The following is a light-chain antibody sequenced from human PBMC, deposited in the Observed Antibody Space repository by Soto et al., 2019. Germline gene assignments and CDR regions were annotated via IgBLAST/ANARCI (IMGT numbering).Light chain of an antibody. CDR2: GAS. CDR3: PQYGGSFSV. V-gene: IGKV3-20*01. J-gene: IGKJ3*01. CDR1: QSVISSY. Sequence: EIVLTQSPGTLSLSPGERATLSCRASQSVISSYLAWYQQKPGQAPRLLIYGASSRATGIPDRFSGSGSGTDFTLTISRLEPEDFAVYYCPQYGGSFSVFGPGTKVDIK.